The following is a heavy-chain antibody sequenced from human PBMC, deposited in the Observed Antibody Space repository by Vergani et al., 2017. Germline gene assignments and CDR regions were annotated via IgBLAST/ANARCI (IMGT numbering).Heavy chain of an antibody. CDR2: ISSSGRTI. Sequence: EVQLVESGGGLVQPGGSLRLSCAASGFTFSSYEMNWVRQAPGKGLEWVSYISSSGRTIYYADSVTGRFTLSRDNAKNSLYLQLNSLRAEDTAVYYCARGGAAADDAFDIWGQGTMVTVSS. CDR1: GFTFSSYE. CDR3: ARGGAAADDAFDI. J-gene: IGHJ3*02. V-gene: IGHV3-48*03. D-gene: IGHD6-13*01.